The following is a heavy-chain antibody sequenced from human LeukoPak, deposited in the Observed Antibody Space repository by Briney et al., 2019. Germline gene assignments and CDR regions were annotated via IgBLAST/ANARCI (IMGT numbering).Heavy chain of an antibody. J-gene: IGHJ4*02. CDR3: ARDDYYDSSGYFDY. Sequence: ASVKVTCKSSGYTFTSYGISWVRQAPGQGLEWMGWISAYNGNTNYAQKLQGRVTMTTDTSTSTAYMELRSLRSDDTAVYYCARDDYYDSSGYFDYWGQGTLVTVSS. V-gene: IGHV1-18*01. CDR2: ISAYNGNT. D-gene: IGHD3-22*01. CDR1: GYTFTSYG.